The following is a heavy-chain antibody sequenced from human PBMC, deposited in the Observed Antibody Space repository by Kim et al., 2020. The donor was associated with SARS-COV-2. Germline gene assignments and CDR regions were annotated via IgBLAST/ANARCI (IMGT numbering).Heavy chain of an antibody. J-gene: IGHJ5*02. V-gene: IGHV3-23*01. Sequence: GGSLRLSCAASGFTFSRFGMSWVRQAPGKGLEWVSVISGTGDSTDYADSVKGRFTISRDNPRNILYLQMNSLRADDTAVYYCGVGEGWFDPWGQGTLVTVSS. CDR1: GFTFSRFG. D-gene: IGHD4-17*01. CDR2: ISGTGDST. CDR3: GVGEGWFDP.